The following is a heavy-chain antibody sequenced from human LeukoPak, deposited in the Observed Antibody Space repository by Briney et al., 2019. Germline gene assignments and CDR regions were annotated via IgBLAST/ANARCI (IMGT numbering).Heavy chain of an antibody. CDR3: ARSNQADDY. Sequence: GGSLRLSCAASGFTFGSYWMHWVRQVPGKGLVWVARINPGGSSITYADSVKGRFTISRDNAKNTLYLQMDSLRAEDTGVYYCARSNQADDYWGQGTLVTVSS. D-gene: IGHD1-14*01. CDR1: GFTFGSYW. J-gene: IGHJ4*02. V-gene: IGHV3-74*01. CDR2: INPGGSSI.